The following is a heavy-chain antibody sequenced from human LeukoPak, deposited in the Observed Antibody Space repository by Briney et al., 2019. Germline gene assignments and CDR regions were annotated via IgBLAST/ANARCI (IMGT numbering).Heavy chain of an antibody. CDR3: ARTLYMASAPGGFDY. J-gene: IGHJ4*02. CDR2: INPKNAAT. CDR1: GYTFTGHY. V-gene: IGHV1-2*02. Sequence: GASVKVSYKASGYTFTGHYIHWVRQAPGQGLEWMGWINPKNAATNYAQKFQGRVTMTRDTSTGTVYMEVNALRSDDTAVYYCARTLYMASAPGGFDYWGQGTLVTVSS. D-gene: IGHD3-16*01.